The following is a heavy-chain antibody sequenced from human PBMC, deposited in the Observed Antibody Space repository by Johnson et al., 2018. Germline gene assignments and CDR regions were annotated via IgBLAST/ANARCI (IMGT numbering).Heavy chain of an antibody. CDR1: GFTFSSYS. V-gene: IGHV3-21*01. J-gene: IGHJ5*02. Sequence: VQLVESGGGLVKPGGSLRLSCAASGFTFSSYSMNWVRQAPGKGLEWVSSISSSSRYIYYADAVKGRFTISRDNAKNSLYLQMNSPRAEDTAVYYCAKETGYSSSGDPWGQGTLVTVSS. CDR3: AKETGYSSSGDP. D-gene: IGHD6-13*01. CDR2: ISSSSRYI.